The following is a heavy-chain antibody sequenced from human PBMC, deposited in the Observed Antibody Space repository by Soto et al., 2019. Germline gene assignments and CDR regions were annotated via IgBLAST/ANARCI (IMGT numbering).Heavy chain of an antibody. Sequence: AASVKVSCRASGYPFTKYGISWVRQAPGQGLEWMGWISANNEDTNYAQHLQGRVTMTTDASTSTAYMELRSLTSDDTAVYYCARLTWEFDTRSPLDYWGQGTLVTVSS. CDR3: ARLTWEFDTRSPLDY. V-gene: IGHV1-18*04. CDR2: ISANNEDT. CDR1: GYPFTKYG. J-gene: IGHJ4*02. D-gene: IGHD1-26*01.